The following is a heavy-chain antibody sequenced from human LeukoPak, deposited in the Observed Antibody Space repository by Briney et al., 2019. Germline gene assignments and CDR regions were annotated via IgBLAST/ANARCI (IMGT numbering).Heavy chain of an antibody. Sequence: SETLSLTCTVSGGSISSGTYYWSWIRQPPGKGLEWIGYIYHSGSTYYNPSLKSRVTISIDWSKNQFSLQLSSVTAADTAVYYCARCYYGSGSCAFDIWGQGTMVTVSS. CDR2: IYHSGST. CDR3: ARCYYGSGSCAFDI. CDR1: GGSISSGTYY. D-gene: IGHD3-10*01. V-gene: IGHV4-30-2*01. J-gene: IGHJ3*02.